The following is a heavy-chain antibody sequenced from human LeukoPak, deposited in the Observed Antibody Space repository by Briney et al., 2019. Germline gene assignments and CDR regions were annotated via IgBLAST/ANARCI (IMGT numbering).Heavy chain of an antibody. D-gene: IGHD3-10*01. CDR2: IRFGGGNK. J-gene: IGHJ4*02. Sequence: PGGSLRLYCAASGFSFCSYGMHWVRQAPGKGLVGVAFIRFGGGNKSYADSVKGRFTIYGDNSKNTLYLRMNSLRAEDTALYYCAKDWDRNSRGGGYCGQGTLVTVSS. CDR3: AKDWDRNSRGGGY. CDR1: GFSFCSYG. V-gene: IGHV3-30*02.